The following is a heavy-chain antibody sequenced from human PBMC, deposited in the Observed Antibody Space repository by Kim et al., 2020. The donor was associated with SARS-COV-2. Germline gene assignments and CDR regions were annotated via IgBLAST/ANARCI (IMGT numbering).Heavy chain of an antibody. CDR3: AREGYSSGHIDY. V-gene: IGHV1-18*01. J-gene: IGHJ4*02. D-gene: IGHD6-19*01. Sequence: NYAQKLQGRVTMTTDTSTSTAYMELRSLRSDDTAVYYCAREGYSSGHIDYWGQGTLVTVSS.